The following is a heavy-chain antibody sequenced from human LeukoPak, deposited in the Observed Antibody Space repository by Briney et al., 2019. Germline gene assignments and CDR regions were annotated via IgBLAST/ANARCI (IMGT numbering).Heavy chain of an antibody. CDR2: ISSSSRYI. CDR3: ARGIGPDTAMALPLDY. Sequence: GGSLRLSCAASGFTFSSYAMSWVRQAPGKGLEWVSSISSSSRYINYADSVKGRFTISRDNSKNTLYLQMNSLRAEDTAVYYCARGIGPDTAMALPLDYWGQGTLVTVSS. CDR1: GFTFSSYA. V-gene: IGHV3-21*01. J-gene: IGHJ4*02. D-gene: IGHD5-18*01.